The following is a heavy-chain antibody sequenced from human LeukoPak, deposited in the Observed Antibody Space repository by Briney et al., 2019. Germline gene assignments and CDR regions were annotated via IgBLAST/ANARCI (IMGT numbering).Heavy chain of an antibody. J-gene: IGHJ4*02. V-gene: IGHV3-21*01. CDR2: ISSSSSYI. CDR1: GFTFSTYW. D-gene: IGHD6-13*01. CDR3: ARGAAAGPGNY. Sequence: PGGSLRLSCAASGFTFSTYWMHWVRQAPGKGLEWVSSISSSSSYIYYADSVKGRFTISRDNAKNSLYLQMNSLRAEDTAVYYCARGAAAGPGNYWGQGTLVTVSS.